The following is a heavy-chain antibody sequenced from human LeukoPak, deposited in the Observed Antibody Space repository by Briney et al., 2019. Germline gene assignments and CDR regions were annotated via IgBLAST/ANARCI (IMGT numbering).Heavy chain of an antibody. D-gene: IGHD5-18*01. J-gene: IGHJ6*02. CDR1: GFTFSSYA. V-gene: IGHV3-23*01. CDR3: AREGIQLWLDYYYGMDV. Sequence: GGSLRLSCAASGFTFSSYAMSWVRQAPGKGLEWVSAISGSGGSTYYADSVKGRFTISRDNAKNTLYLQMNSLRAEDTAVYYCAREGIQLWLDYYYGMDVWGQGTTVTVSS. CDR2: ISGSGGST.